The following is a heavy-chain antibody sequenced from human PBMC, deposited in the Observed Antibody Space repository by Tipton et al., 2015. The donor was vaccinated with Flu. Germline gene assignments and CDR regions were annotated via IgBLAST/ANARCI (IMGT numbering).Heavy chain of an antibody. V-gene: IGHV3-9*03. CDR3: AKGGHYDILTGYSFDY. CDR2: ISWNSGSI. CDR1: GFTFDDYA. D-gene: IGHD3-9*01. J-gene: IGHJ4*02. Sequence: RSLRLSCAASGFTFDDYAMHWVRQAPGKGLEWVSGISWNSGSIGYADSVKGRFTISRDNAKNSLYLQMNSLRAEDMALYYCAKGGHYDILTGYSFDYWGQGTLVTVSS.